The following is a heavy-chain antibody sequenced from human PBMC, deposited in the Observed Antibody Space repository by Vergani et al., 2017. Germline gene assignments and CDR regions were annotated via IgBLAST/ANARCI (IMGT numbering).Heavy chain of an antibody. V-gene: IGHV5-10-1*03. CDR1: GYSFTSYW. Sequence: EVQLVQSGAEVKKPGASLRISCKGSGYSFTSYWISWVRQMPGKGLAWMGRIDPSDSYTNYSPSFQGHVTISADKSISTAYLQWSSLKASDTAMYYCARHPAHILWFGXLPSWGQGTLVTVSS. D-gene: IGHD3-10*01. CDR2: IDPSDSYT. J-gene: IGHJ5*02. CDR3: ARHPAHILWFGXLPS.